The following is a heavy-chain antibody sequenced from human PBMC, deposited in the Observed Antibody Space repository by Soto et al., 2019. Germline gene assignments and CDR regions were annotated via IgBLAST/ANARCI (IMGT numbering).Heavy chain of an antibody. Sequence: QVQLVESGGGVVQPGRSLRLSCAASGFTFTDYGMHWVRQAPGKGLEWLAVISYDENDKYYADSVKGRFTISRDNSKNTLYLHLNSLRAADTAVYYCAKGTFVWGGYTDYWGQGALVTVSS. V-gene: IGHV3-30*18. CDR1: GFTFTDYG. CDR3: AKGTFVWGGYTDY. CDR2: ISYDENDK. D-gene: IGHD3-3*01. J-gene: IGHJ4*02.